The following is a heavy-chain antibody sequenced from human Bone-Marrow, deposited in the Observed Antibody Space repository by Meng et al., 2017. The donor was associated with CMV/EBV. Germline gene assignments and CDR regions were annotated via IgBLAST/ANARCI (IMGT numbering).Heavy chain of an antibody. CDR2: IYSGGGST. J-gene: IGHJ4*01. Sequence: ETLSLTCAASGFTFSTYAMIWVRQAPGKGLEWVSVIYSGGGSTDYADSVKGRFSISRDNSKNTLYLQMNNLRVEDTAVYYCAKDGCGSDCYFDCWGHGTLVTASS. D-gene: IGHD2-21*01. CDR1: GFTFSTYA. V-gene: IGHV3-23*03. CDR3: AKDGCGSDCYFDC.